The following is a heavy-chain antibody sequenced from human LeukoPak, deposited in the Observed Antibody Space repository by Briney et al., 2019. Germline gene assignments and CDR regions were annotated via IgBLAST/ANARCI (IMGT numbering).Heavy chain of an antibody. Sequence: GGSLRLSCAASGFTFNSYAMHWARQAPGKGLEWVSVISYDGNRKYYIDSVKGRFTISRSNAANTLDLQMRSLTTEDTAVYYCASSYGSGSYYLGYWGQGTLVTVSS. CDR3: ASSYGSGSYYLGY. CDR1: GFTFNSYA. V-gene: IGHV3-30*04. CDR2: ISYDGNRK. J-gene: IGHJ4*02. D-gene: IGHD3-10*01.